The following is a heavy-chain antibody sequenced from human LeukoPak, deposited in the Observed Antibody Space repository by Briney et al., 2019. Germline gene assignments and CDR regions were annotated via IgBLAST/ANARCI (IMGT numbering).Heavy chain of an antibody. CDR1: GGTFSSYA. V-gene: IGHV1-69*13. D-gene: IGHD2-15*01. CDR2: IIPIFGTA. Sequence: GASVKVSCKASGGTFSSYAISWVRQAPGQGLEWMGGIIPIFGTANYAQKFQGRVTITADEYTSTAYMELSSLRSEDTAVYYCARGVVAEEHWFDPWGQGTLVTVSS. CDR3: ARGVVAEEHWFDP. J-gene: IGHJ5*02.